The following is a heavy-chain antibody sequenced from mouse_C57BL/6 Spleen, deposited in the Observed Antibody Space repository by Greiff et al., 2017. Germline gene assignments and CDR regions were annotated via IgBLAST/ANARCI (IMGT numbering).Heavy chain of an antibody. CDR1: GFTFSSYG. Sequence: EVKLVESGGDLVKPGGSLKLSCAASGFTFSSYGMSWVRQTPDKRLEWVATISSGGSYTYYPASVKGRFTISRDNAKNTLYLQMSSLKSEDTAMYYCARDDKGYAMDYWGQGTSVTVSS. V-gene: IGHV5-6*02. J-gene: IGHJ4*01. D-gene: IGHD2-12*01. CDR2: ISSGGSYT. CDR3: ARDDKGYAMDY.